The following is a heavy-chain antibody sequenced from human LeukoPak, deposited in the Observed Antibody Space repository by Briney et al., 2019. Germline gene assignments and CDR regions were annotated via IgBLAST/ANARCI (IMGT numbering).Heavy chain of an antibody. J-gene: IGHJ3*02. CDR3: ARHVAYRWDQLHGKVFDI. V-gene: IGHV4-59*08. CDR1: GASIGSNS. D-gene: IGHD1-26*01. CDR2: IYYSGST. Sequence: PSETLSLTCSVSGASIGSNSWSWIRQPPGRGLEWIGYIYYSGSTKYNSSLKSRVTISVDTSKNQLSLKLSSVTAADTAVYYCARHVAYRWDQLHGKVFDIWAQGTKVTVSS.